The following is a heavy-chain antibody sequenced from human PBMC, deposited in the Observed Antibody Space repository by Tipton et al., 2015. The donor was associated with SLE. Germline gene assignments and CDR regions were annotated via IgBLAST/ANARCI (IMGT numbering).Heavy chain of an antibody. V-gene: IGHV4-39*07. J-gene: IGHJ4*02. D-gene: IGHD6-19*01. CDR1: GGSISSSSYY. CDR3: ARGRRGAVAGGVADY. Sequence: TLSLTCTVSGGSISSSSYYWGWIRQPPGKGLEWIGSIYYSGSTNYNPSLKSRVTISVDTSKNQFSLKLSSVTAADTAVYYCARGRRGAVAGGVADYWGQGTLVTVSS. CDR2: IYYSGST.